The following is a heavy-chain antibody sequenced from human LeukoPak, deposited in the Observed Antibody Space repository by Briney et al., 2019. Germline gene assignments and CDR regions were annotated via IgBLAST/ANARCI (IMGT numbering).Heavy chain of an antibody. D-gene: IGHD3-22*01. CDR1: GFTFSSYS. Sequence: PGGSLRLSCAASGFTFSSYSMNWVRQAPGKGLEWVSYISSSSSTIYYADSVKGRFTISRDNAKNTLYLQMNSLRAEDTAVYYCARDTRYYYDSSGSWFDPWGQGTLVTVSS. J-gene: IGHJ5*02. CDR3: ARDTRYYYDSSGSWFDP. CDR2: ISSSSSTI. V-gene: IGHV3-48*01.